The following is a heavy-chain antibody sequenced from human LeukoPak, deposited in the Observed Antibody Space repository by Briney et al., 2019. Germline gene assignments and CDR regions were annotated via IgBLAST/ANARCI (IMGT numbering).Heavy chain of an antibody. J-gene: IGHJ4*02. CDR2: IKQDGSEK. CDR3: AREARSLRGCQYFDY. CDR1: GFTFSTYW. D-gene: IGHD4-17*01. Sequence: GGSLRLSCAASGFTFSTYWMSWVRQAPGKGLEWVANIKQDGSEKYFVDSVKGRFSISRDNARNSLYLQMNSLRAEDTAVYYCAREARSLRGCQYFDYRGQGILVIVSS. V-gene: IGHV3-7*01.